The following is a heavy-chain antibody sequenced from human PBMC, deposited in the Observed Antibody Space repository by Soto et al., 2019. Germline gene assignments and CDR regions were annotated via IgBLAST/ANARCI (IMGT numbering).Heavy chain of an antibody. Sequence: QITLKESGPTLVKPTQTLTLTCTFSGFSLSTSGVGVGWIRQPPGKALEWLALIYWDDDKRYSPSLQSRLTITKDTSKNQVVLTMTNMDPVDTATYYCAHSLIGYYYDSSGSNWFDPWGQGHLVTVSS. V-gene: IGHV2-5*02. CDR3: AHSLIGYYYDSSGSNWFDP. D-gene: IGHD3-22*01. CDR2: IYWDDDK. CDR1: GFSLSTSGVG. J-gene: IGHJ5*02.